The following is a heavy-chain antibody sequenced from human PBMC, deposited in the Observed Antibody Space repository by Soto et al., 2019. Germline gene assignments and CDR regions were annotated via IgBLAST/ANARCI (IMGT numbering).Heavy chain of an antibody. CDR2: INPNSGGT. V-gene: IGHV1-2*04. CDR1: GYTFTGYY. Sequence: ASVKVSCKASGYTFTGYYMHWVRQAPGQGLEWMGWINPNSGGTNYAQKFQGWVTMTRDTSISTAYMELSRLRSDDTAVYYCARGYNWNRTIPSNWFDPWGQGTLVTVS. D-gene: IGHD1-20*01. J-gene: IGHJ5*02. CDR3: ARGYNWNRTIPSNWFDP.